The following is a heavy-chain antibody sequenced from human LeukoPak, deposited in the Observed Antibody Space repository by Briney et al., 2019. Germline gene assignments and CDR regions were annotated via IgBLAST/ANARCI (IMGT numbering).Heavy chain of an antibody. V-gene: IGHV4-38-2*01. CDR1: GYSITSGYY. Sequence: SETLSLTCAVSGYSITSGYYWAWIRQPPGKGLEWIGNIYHSGSTYYNASFKSRVTISVDTSKNQFSLKLSSVTAADTAVCYCARRYSNYFFDYWGQGTLVTVSS. D-gene: IGHD4-11*01. J-gene: IGHJ4*02. CDR2: IYHSGST. CDR3: ARRYSNYFFDY.